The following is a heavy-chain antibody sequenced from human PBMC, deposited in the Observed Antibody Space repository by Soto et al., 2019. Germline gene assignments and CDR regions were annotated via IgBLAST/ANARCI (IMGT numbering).Heavy chain of an antibody. D-gene: IGHD1-26*01. CDR3: ARGWGRVVYAMDV. CDR2: INPVGGST. V-gene: IGHV1-46*04. CDR1: GYTFTSYY. Sequence: QVQLVQSGAEVKKPGASVRVSCKASGYTFTSYYIHWVRQAPGQGLEWVSIINPVGGSTNYAQKLQGRVPVTRDTSTSTVHMELSSLRSEDTAVYYCARGWGRVVYAMDVWGQGTTVNVSS. J-gene: IGHJ6*02.